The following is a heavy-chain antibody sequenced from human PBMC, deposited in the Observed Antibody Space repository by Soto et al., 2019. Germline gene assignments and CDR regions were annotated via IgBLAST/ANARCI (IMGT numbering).Heavy chain of an antibody. CDR2: ISYDGSNT. J-gene: IGHJ4*02. Sequence: QVQLVESGGGVVQPGRSLRLSCAASGFTFSSYGMHWVRQAPGKGLEWVAVISYDGSNTYYGDTVQGRFTISRDNSKNPLSPQMNSLRAGATAVYYCAKDRDVYSSGWYAPSLHHGGQGTLVTVSS. D-gene: IGHD6-19*01. CDR3: AKDRDVYSSGWYAPSLHH. CDR1: GFTFSSYG. V-gene: IGHV3-30*18.